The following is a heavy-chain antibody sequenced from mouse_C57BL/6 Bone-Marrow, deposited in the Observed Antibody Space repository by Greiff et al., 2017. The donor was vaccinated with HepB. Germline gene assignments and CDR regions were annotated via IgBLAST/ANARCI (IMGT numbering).Heavy chain of an antibody. CDR3: ARQEEAWFAY. Sequence: VQLKESGGDLVKPGGSLKLSCAASGFTFSSYGMSWVRQTPDKRLEWVATISSGGSYTYYPDSVKGRFTISRDNAKNTLYLQMSSLKSEDTAMYYCARQEEAWFAYWGQGTLDTVSA. J-gene: IGHJ3*01. V-gene: IGHV5-6*01. CDR2: ISSGGSYT. CDR1: GFTFSSYG.